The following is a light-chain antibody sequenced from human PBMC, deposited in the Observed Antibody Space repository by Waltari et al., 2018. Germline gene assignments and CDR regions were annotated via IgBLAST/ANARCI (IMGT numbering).Light chain of an antibody. CDR1: QSVRRT. V-gene: IGKV3-20*01. J-gene: IGKJ1*01. CDR2: DAS. Sequence: IVLTQSPGTLSLSPGERATLSCRASQSVRRTLAWYQQKPGQAPRLLSYDASSRATGIPDRFSGSGSGTDFSLTISRLEPEDFAVYYCQKYGSLPATFGQGTKVEIK. CDR3: QKYGSLPAT.